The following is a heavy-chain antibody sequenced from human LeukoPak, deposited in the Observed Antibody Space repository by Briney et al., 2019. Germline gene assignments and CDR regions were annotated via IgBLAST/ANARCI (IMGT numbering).Heavy chain of an antibody. Sequence: ASVKVSCKVSGYTLTELFMHWVRQAPGKGREWMGGFDPEDGETIYAQKFQGRVTMSEDTHTDTAYIGMSRLRSEHTAVCYCVRSPWCGGDCNRFGYWGQGTLVTVSS. CDR2: FDPEDGET. CDR1: GYTLTELF. CDR3: VRSPWCGGDCNRFGY. D-gene: IGHD2-21*02. J-gene: IGHJ4*02. V-gene: IGHV1-24*01.